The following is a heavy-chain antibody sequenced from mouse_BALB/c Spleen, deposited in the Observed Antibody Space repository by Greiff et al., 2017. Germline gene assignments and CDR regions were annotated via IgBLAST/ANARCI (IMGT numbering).Heavy chain of an antibody. D-gene: IGHD2-4*01. V-gene: IGHV5-6*03. CDR3: ARRGDYDVRFAY. CDR2: ISSGGSYT. J-gene: IGHJ3*01. CDR1: GFTFSSYG. Sequence: EVKLMESGGGLVKPGGSLKLSCAASGFTFSSYGMSWVRQTPDKRLEWVATISSGGSYTYYPDSVKGRFTISRDNAKNTLYLQMSSLKSEDTAMYYCARRGDYDVRFAYWGQGTLVTVSA.